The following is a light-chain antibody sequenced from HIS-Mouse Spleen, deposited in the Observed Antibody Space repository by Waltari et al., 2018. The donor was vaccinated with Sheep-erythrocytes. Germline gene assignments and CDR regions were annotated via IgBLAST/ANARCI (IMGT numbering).Light chain of an antibody. V-gene: IGKV3-15*01. Sequence: EIVMTQSPATLSVSPGDSATLSCRASPRVISNFAWYQQKPGQAPRLLIYGASTRATGIPARFSGSGSGTEFTLTISSMQSEDFAVYYCQQYNNWPPLTFGGGTKVEIK. CDR1: PRVISN. J-gene: IGKJ4*01. CDR3: QQYNNWPPLT. CDR2: GAS.